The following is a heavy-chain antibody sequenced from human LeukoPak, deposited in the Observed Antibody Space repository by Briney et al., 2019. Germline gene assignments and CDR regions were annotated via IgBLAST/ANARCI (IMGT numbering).Heavy chain of an antibody. CDR2: ISGSGGST. CDR1: GFIFSTYS. Sequence: GGSLRLSRTASGFIFSTYSMIWVRQAPGKGLEWVSAISGSGGSTYYADSVKGRFTISRDNSKNTLYPQMNSLRAEDTAVYYCAKVRRGGSLHKPLPAHGEYFQHWGQGTLVTVSS. V-gene: IGHV3-23*01. J-gene: IGHJ1*01. CDR3: AKVRRGGSLHKPLPAHGEYFQH. D-gene: IGHD3-10*01.